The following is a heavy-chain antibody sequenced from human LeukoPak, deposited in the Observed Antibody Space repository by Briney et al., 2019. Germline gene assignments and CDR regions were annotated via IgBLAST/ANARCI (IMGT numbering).Heavy chain of an antibody. D-gene: IGHD6-6*01. J-gene: IGHJ6*03. V-gene: IGHV1-69*13. Sequence: ASVKVSCKASGGTFSSYAISWVRQAPGQGLEWMGGIIPIFGTANYAQKFQGRVTITADESTSTAYMELSSLRSEDTAVYYCARDLEYSSSSFGDYYYYMDVWGKGTTVTVSS. CDR2: IIPIFGTA. CDR3: ARDLEYSSSSFGDYYYYMDV. CDR1: GGTFSSYA.